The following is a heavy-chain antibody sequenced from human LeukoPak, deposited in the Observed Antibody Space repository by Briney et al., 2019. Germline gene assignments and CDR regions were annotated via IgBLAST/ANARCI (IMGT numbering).Heavy chain of an antibody. D-gene: IGHD3-22*01. V-gene: IGHV3-48*03. CDR1: GFTFSSYE. J-gene: IGHJ1*01. Sequence: GGSLRLSCAASGFTFSSYEMNWVRQAPGKGLEWVSYISSSGSSIHYADSVKGRFTISRDNAKNSLYLQMNCLRAEDTAVYYCARAPYYYDSSGYFQHWGQGTLVTVSS. CDR3: ARAPYYYDSSGYFQH. CDR2: ISSSGSSI.